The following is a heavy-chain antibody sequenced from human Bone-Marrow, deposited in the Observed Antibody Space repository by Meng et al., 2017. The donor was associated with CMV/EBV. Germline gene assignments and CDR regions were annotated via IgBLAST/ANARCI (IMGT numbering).Heavy chain of an antibody. D-gene: IGHD4-17*01. CDR2: ISSSGSTI. CDR3: ASTVPPASYYYHSMDV. J-gene: IGHJ6*02. Sequence: GESLKISCAASGFTFSDYYMSWIRQAPGKGLEWVSYISSSGSTIYYADSVKGRFTISRDNAKNSLYLQMNSLRAEDTAVYYCASTVPPASYYYHSMDVWGQGTTVTVSS. V-gene: IGHV3-11*01. CDR1: GFTFSDYY.